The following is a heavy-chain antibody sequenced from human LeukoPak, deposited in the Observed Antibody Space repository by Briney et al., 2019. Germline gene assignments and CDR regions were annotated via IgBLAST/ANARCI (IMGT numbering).Heavy chain of an antibody. CDR1: GGSFSGYY. CDR2: INHSGST. D-gene: IGHD4-17*01. V-gene: IGHV4-34*01. J-gene: IGHJ4*02. Sequence: SETLSLTCAVYGGSFSGYYWSWIRQPPGKGLEWIGEINHSGSTNYNPSLKRRVTISVDTSKNQFCLKLSSVTAADTAVYYRARGAPHGDYGRYYSDYWGQGTLVTVSS. CDR3: ARGAPHGDYGRYYSDY.